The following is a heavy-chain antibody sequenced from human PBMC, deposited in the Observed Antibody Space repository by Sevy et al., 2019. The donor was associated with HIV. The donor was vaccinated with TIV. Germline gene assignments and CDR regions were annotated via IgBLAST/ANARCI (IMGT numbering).Heavy chain of an antibody. Sequence: GSLRLSCAASGFTFSNYGMHWVRQVPGKGLEWVTFIRYDGSDKYYGASVKGRFTISRDDSKNTLYLQMDSLRPEDTAIYYCAKDLAGPGRRYFDCWGQGTLVTVSS. CDR2: IRYDGSDK. D-gene: IGHD6-13*01. CDR3: AKDLAGPGRRYFDC. J-gene: IGHJ4*02. V-gene: IGHV3-30*02. CDR1: GFTFSNYG.